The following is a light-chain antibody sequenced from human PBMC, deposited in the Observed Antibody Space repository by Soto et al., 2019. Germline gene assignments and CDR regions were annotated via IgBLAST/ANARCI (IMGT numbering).Light chain of an antibody. CDR3: CSYAGTYTFYV. CDR2: DVT. V-gene: IGLV2-11*01. CDR1: SSDVGGYDY. Sequence: QSVLTQPRSVSGSPGQSVTISCTGTSSDVGGYDYVSWYQQHPGKAPKLMIYDVTKRPSGVPDRFSGSRSGNTASLTIFGFQAEDDADYYCCSYAGTYTFYVFGTGTKVTVL. J-gene: IGLJ1*01.